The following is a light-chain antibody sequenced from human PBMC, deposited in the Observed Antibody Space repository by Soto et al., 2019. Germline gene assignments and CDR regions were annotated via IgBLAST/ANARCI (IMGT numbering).Light chain of an antibody. J-gene: IGKJ1*01. CDR1: QSVLYSSNNKNY. CDR2: WAS. V-gene: IGKV4-1*01. Sequence: DIVMTQSPDSLAVSLGERATINCKSSQSVLYSSNNKNYLAWYQQKPGQPPKLIIYWASTRESGVPDQFSGSGSGTDFTLTISSLQAEDVAVYYCQQYYSTPVSFGQGTKVEIK. CDR3: QQYYSTPVS.